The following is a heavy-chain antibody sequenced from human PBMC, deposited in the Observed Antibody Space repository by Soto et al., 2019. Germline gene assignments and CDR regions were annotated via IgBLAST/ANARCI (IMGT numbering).Heavy chain of an antibody. CDR2: IYNTGNT. V-gene: IGHV4-31*03. CDR1: AGSLRSADHS. J-gene: IGHJ4*03. D-gene: IGHD3-10*01. Sequence: SETLSLTCNVSAGSLRSADHSWNWFRQHPGKGLEWIGYIYNTGNTYYNPSLTSRVTISLDTSKNHFSLKLSSVTAADTAVYYCARRRGQVKRSFDFRGGGPLVTLS. CDR3: ARRRGQVKRSFDF.